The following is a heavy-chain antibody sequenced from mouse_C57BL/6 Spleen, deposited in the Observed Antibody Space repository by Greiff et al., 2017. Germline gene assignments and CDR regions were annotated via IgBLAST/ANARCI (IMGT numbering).Heavy chain of an antibody. CDR3: AVVNHFDY. CDR1: GFTFSSYG. D-gene: IGHD1-1*02. Sequence: DVKLVESGGDLVKPGGSLKLSCAASGFTFSSYGMSWVRQTPDKRLEWVATISSGGSYTYYPDSVKGRFTISRDNAKNTLYLQMSSLNSEDTAVYYCAVVNHFDYWGQGTTLTGSA. J-gene: IGHJ2*01. V-gene: IGHV5-6*02. CDR2: ISSGGSYT.